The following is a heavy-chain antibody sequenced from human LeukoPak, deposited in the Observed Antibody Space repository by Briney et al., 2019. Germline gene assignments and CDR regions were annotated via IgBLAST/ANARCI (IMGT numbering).Heavy chain of an antibody. CDR3: AREWVWGSGGKDYYYMDV. V-gene: IGHV4-4*07. J-gene: IGHJ6*03. D-gene: IGHD2-15*01. CDR2: IYISCGT. Sequence: SETLSLTCTVSGGSISTYYWSWIRQPAGQGLEWIGRIYISCGTNYNSSLKSRVIISVDKSKNQFSLKLNSVTAADSAVYYCAREWVWGSGGKDYYYMDVWGKGTTVTVSS. CDR1: GGSISTYY.